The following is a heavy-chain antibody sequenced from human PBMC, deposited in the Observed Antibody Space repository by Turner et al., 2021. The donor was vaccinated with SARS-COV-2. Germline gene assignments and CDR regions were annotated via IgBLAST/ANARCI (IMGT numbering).Heavy chain of an antibody. CDR1: GGSVSSSAYY. Sequence: QLQLQESGPGLVKPSETRSLSCTVSGGSVSSSAYYWGWIRQPPGKGLECIGYIYYSGSTYYNPSLKSRVTISVDTSKNQFSLKLSSVTAADTAVYYCARESYALSPNFDFWGQGTLVTVSS. J-gene: IGHJ4*02. CDR2: IYYSGST. CDR3: ARESYALSPNFDF. D-gene: IGHD4-17*01. V-gene: IGHV4-30-4*08.